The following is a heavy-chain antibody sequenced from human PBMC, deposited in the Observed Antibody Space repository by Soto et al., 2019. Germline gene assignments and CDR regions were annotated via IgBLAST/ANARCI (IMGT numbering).Heavy chain of an antibody. CDR1: GYTFTSYG. CDR2: ISAYNGNT. CDR3: ARGALSSYYDILTGTFDY. Sequence: QVQLVQSGAEVKKPGASVKVSCKASGYTFTSYGISWVRQAPGQGLEWMGWISAYNGNTNYAQKLQGRVTMTTDTXTXTGXMELRSLRSHDTAVYYCARGALSSYYDILTGTFDYWGQGTLVTVSS. V-gene: IGHV1-18*01. J-gene: IGHJ4*02. D-gene: IGHD3-9*01.